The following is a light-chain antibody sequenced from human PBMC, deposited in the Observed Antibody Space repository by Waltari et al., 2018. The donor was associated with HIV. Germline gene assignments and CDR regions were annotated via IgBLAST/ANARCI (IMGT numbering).Light chain of an antibody. V-gene: IGLV7-43*01. J-gene: IGLJ3*02. CDR3: LLYHGATEV. CDR2: STS. CDR1: TGAVTSDYY. Sequence: QTVVTQEPSLTVSPGGTVTLTCPSSTGAVTSDYYPNWFQQKPGQAPRALIYSTSYKHSWTPARFSGSLFGGKAALTLSLVQPEDEADYYCLLYHGATEVFGGGTKLTVL.